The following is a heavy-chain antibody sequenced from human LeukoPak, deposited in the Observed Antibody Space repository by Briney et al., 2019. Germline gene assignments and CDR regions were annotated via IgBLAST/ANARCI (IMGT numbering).Heavy chain of an antibody. V-gene: IGHV4-39*01. CDR3: ARHTDM. J-gene: IGHJ4*02. CDR2: LYYSGST. CDR1: GGSFSSYY. Sequence: SETLSLTCAVYGGSFSSYYWGWIRQPPGKGLEWIGSLYYSGSTYYNPSLKSRVTISVDTSKNYFSLKLSSVTAADTAVYYCARHTDMWGQGTLVTVSS. D-gene: IGHD3-9*01.